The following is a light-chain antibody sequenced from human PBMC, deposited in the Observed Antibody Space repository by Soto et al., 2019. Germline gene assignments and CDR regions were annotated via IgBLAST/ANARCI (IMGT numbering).Light chain of an antibody. CDR1: SGSVSTSYY. Sequence: QTVVTQEPSFSVSPGGTVTLTCGLSSGSVSTSYYPSWYQQTPGQAPRTLIYSTNTRSSGVHDRFSGYIRGNKAALTITGAHADDESDYYCVLYMGSGIEVFGGGTKLTVL. CDR3: VLYMGSGIEV. V-gene: IGLV8-61*01. CDR2: STN. J-gene: IGLJ2*01.